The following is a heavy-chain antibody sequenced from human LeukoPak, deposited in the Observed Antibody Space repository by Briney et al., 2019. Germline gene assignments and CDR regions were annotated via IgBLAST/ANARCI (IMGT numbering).Heavy chain of an antibody. CDR3: ARSSFGVVIGFDY. D-gene: IGHD3-3*01. CDR1: GGSISSGGYS. V-gene: IGHV4-30-2*01. J-gene: IGHJ4*02. Sequence: PSETLSLTCAVSGGSISSGGYSWSWIRQPPGKGLEWIGYIYHSGSTYYNPSLKSRVTISVDRSKNQFSLKLSSVTAADTAVYYCARSSFGVVIGFDYWGQGTLVTVSS. CDR2: IYHSGST.